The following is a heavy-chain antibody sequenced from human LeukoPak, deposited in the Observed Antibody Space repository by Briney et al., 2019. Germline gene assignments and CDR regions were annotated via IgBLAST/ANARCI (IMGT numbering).Heavy chain of an antibody. D-gene: IGHD2-15*01. CDR3: AREYCSGGSCETFMDV. Sequence: GGSLRLSCAASGFTFSSYAMHWVRQAPGKGLEWVAVISYDGSNKYYADSVKGRSTISRDNSKNTLYLQMNSLRAEDTAVYYCAREYCSGGSCETFMDVWGQGTTVTVSS. CDR2: ISYDGSNK. J-gene: IGHJ6*02. CDR1: GFTFSSYA. V-gene: IGHV3-30-3*01.